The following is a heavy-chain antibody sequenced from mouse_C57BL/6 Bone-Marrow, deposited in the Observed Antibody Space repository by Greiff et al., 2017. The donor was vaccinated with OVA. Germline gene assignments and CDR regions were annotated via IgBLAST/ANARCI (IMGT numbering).Heavy chain of an antibody. D-gene: IGHD2-2*01. CDR1: GYTFTDYN. CDR2: INPNNGGT. Sequence: VQLQQSGPELVKPGASVKIPCKASGYTFTDYNMDWVKQSHGKSLEWIGDINPNNGGTIYNQKFKGKATLTVDKSSSTAYMELRSLTSEDTAVYYCARGDYGYDWYFDYWGQGTTLTVSS. V-gene: IGHV1-18*01. CDR3: ARGDYGYDWYFDY. J-gene: IGHJ2*01.